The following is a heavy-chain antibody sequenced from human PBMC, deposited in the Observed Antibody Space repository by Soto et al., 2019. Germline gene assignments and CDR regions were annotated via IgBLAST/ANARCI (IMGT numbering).Heavy chain of an antibody. D-gene: IGHD6-13*01. CDR2: LSDSGDSI. J-gene: IGHJ4*02. Sequence: LRLSCTASGFTFSSHAMTWVRQAPGKGLEWVSGLSDSGDSIYYADSVKGRFTIYRDNSMNTLYLQMNTLRVEDTAVYYCAKVSSSWYAGFFDLWGQGTLVTVSS. V-gene: IGHV3-23*01. CDR1: GFTFSSHA. CDR3: AKVSSSWYAGFFDL.